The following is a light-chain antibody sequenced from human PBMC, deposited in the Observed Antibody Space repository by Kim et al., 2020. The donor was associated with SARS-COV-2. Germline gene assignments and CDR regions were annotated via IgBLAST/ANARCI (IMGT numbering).Light chain of an antibody. J-gene: IGLJ2*01. CDR2: SND. CDR1: LSNIGSNT. V-gene: IGLV1-44*01. CDR3: AAWDDSLIAVV. Sequence: QRVSISCSGSLSNIGSNTVDCYQQLPGRAPKLLIYSNDQRPSGVPDRFSASKSGTSASLAISGLQSEDETDYYCAAWDDSLIAVVFGGGTQLTVL.